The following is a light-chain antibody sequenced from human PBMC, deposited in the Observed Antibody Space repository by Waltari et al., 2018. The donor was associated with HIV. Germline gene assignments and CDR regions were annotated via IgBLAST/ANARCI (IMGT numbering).Light chain of an antibody. CDR3: QQSYSLPNT. Sequence: DIQMTQFPSSLSASVEDRVTITCRASHYINHHLNWYQQKSGRAPKLLIYGASILQSGVPSRFSGSGSETEFTLTISSLQPEDFATYYCQQSYSLPNTCGQGTKLEI. CDR2: GAS. CDR1: HYINHH. V-gene: IGKV1-39*01. J-gene: IGKJ2*01.